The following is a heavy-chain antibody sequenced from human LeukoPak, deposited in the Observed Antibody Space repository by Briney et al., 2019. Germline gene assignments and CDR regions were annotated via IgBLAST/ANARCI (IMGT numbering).Heavy chain of an antibody. CDR3: TRGGNTNFDY. Sequence: GGSLRLSCAASGFTFSYYAMSWVRQAPGKGLVWVSRINSDGSSTIYADSVKGRFTTSRDNAKNTLYLQMNSLRAEDTAVYYCTRGGNTNFDYWGQGTLVTVSS. CDR1: GFTFSYYA. D-gene: IGHD1-26*01. J-gene: IGHJ4*02. CDR2: INSDGSST. V-gene: IGHV3-74*01.